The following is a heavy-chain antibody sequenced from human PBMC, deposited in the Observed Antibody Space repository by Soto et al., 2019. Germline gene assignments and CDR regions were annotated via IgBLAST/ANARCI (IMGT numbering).Heavy chain of an antibody. Sequence: PGESLKISCKGSGYSFINSWIAWVRQMPGKGLEWMGIIYPGDSDTRYSPSFQGQVTISADKSISTAYLQWSSLRASDTAMYYCARQAPNYYDSSGYSDYWGQGTLVTVSS. CDR2: IYPGDSDT. CDR3: ARQAPNYYDSSGYSDY. J-gene: IGHJ4*02. V-gene: IGHV5-51*01. D-gene: IGHD3-22*01. CDR1: GYSFINSW.